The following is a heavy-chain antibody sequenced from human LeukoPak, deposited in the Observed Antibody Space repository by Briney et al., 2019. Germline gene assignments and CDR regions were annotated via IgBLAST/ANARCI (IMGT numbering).Heavy chain of an antibody. CDR3: ARGSGDFDY. CDR2: ISYDGSNK. D-gene: IGHD3-3*01. Sequence: GGSLRLSCAASGFTFSSYAMHWVRQAPGKGLEWVAVISYDGSNKYYADSVKGRLTISRDNAKNSLYLQMNSLRAEDTAVYYCARGSGDFDYWGQGTLVTVSS. J-gene: IGHJ4*02. V-gene: IGHV3-30*04. CDR1: GFTFSSYA.